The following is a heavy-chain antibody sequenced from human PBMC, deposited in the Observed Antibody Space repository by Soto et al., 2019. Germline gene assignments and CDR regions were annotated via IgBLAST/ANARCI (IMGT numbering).Heavy chain of an antibody. D-gene: IGHD3-22*01. V-gene: IGHV1-18*01. CDR2: ISAYNGNT. CDR3: ASFWYYYDSSGYPGAFDI. CDR1: GYTFTSYG. J-gene: IGHJ3*02. Sequence: ASVKVSCKASGYTFTSYGISWVRQAPGQGLEWMGWISAYNGNTNYAQKLQGRVTMTTDTSTSTAYMELRSLRSDDTAVYYCASFWYYYDSSGYPGAFDIWGQGTMVTVSS.